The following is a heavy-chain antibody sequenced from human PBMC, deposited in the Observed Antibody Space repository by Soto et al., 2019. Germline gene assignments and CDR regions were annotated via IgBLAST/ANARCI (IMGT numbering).Heavy chain of an antibody. CDR3: ARVLAARRNNWFDP. V-gene: IGHV4-59*01. CDR2: IYYSGST. J-gene: IGHJ5*02. Sequence: SETLSLTCTVSGGSISSYYWSWIRQPPGKGLEWIGYIYYSGSTNYNPSLKSRVTISVDTSKNQFSLKLSSVTAADTAVYYCARVLAARRNNWFDPWGQGTLVTVSS. D-gene: IGHD6-6*01. CDR1: GGSISSYY.